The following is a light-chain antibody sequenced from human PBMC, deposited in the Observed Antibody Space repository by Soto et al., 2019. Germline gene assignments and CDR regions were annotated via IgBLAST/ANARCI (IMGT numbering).Light chain of an antibody. Sequence: EIVMTQSPATLSVSPGXRATLSCRASQSVSSNLAWYQQKPGQAPRLLIYDVSTRATGIPARFSGSGSGTEFTLTISGLQSEDFAIYYCQQYNNWPGTFGQGTKVDIK. J-gene: IGKJ1*01. V-gene: IGKV3-15*01. CDR2: DVS. CDR1: QSVSSN. CDR3: QQYNNWPGT.